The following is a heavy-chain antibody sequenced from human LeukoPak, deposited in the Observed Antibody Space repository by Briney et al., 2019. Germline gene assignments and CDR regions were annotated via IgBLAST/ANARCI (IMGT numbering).Heavy chain of an antibody. CDR2: IIGSGGST. CDR1: RFTFSNYA. V-gene: IGHV3-23*01. CDR3: AKSAYYDSSGFYREYYFDY. J-gene: IGHJ4*02. D-gene: IGHD3-22*01. Sequence: GSLRLSSAASRFTFSNYAMSWVRPASGKGLEWVSTIIGSGGSTYYADSVKGRFTISRDNSKNTLHLQMNSLRAEDTAVYYCAKSAYYDSSGFYREYYFDYWGQGTLVTVSS.